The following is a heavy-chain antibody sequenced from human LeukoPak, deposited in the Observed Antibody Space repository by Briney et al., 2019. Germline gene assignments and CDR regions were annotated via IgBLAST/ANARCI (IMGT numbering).Heavy chain of an antibody. D-gene: IGHD3-16*01. J-gene: IGHJ4*02. CDR3: ARGHYDNQLPN. V-gene: IGHV1-2*02. CDR1: GYTFTDYY. Sequence: GASVKVSCKASGYTFTDYYMHWVRQAPGQGLEWMGWINLKSGGTNSAQKFQGRVTMSTDTSISTAYTELRRLRSDDTAVYYCARGHYDNQLPNWGQGTLVTVSS. CDR2: INLKSGGT.